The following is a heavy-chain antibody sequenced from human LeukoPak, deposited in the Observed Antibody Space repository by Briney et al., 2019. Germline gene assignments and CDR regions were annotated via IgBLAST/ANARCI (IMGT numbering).Heavy chain of an antibody. V-gene: IGHV1-46*01. J-gene: IGHJ5*02. D-gene: IGHD3-22*01. CDR3: ARADSGGDSSGYKWFHP. CDR1: GYTFSSYY. CDR2: INPSGGST. Sequence: ASVAVSRKASGYTFSSYYMHWVRQAPGQGLEWMGIINPSGGSTSYAQKFQGRVTMTRDTSTSTVYMELSSLRPEDTAVYYCARADSGGDSSGYKWFHPWGQGTLVTVSS.